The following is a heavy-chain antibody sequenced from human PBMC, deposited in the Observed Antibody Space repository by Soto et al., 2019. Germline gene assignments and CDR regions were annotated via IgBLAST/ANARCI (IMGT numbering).Heavy chain of an antibody. CDR2: ISSDGSKK. J-gene: IGHJ6*02. CDR3: ARDGEQDGDYYYYYGMDV. V-gene: IGHV3-30*03. D-gene: IGHD2-21*01. Sequence: VGSLRLSCAASGFTFSGYGVHWVRQAPGKGPEWVAVISSDGSKKYYADSVKGRFTISRDNSKNTLYLQMNSLRAEDTAVYYCARDGEQDGDYYYYYGMDVWGQGTTVTVSS. CDR1: GFTFSGYG.